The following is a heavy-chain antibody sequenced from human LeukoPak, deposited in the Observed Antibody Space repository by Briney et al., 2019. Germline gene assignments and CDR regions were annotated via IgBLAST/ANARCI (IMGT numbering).Heavy chain of an antibody. V-gene: IGHV5-51*01. Sequence: GESLKISCTGSGYTSSMYWIGWMRQMPGKRLEWMGIIYPGDSDTRYSPSFQGQVTISADKTINTAYLQWNSLKASATAVYYCARQQGDNPDYWGRGTLVSVSS. CDR3: ARQQGDNPDY. J-gene: IGHJ4*02. CDR2: IYPGDSDT. CDR1: GYTSSMYW. D-gene: IGHD2-21*02.